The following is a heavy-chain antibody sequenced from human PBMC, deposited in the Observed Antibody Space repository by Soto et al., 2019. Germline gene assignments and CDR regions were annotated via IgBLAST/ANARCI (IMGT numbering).Heavy chain of an antibody. D-gene: IGHD1-1*01. J-gene: IGHJ3*02. V-gene: IGHV4-31*02. CDR1: GGSITTGGRY. CDR3: AQALVFTGGDGFDI. Sequence: QVRLQEWGPGLVKPSQTLSLKCSVSGGSITTGGRYWSWIRQLPGKGRVWIGDIYYSGNTYYNASLKSRVTISVESAKNQFSLKLSSVTAADTAVYYCAQALVFTGGDGFDIWGQGRLVTVAS. CDR2: IYYSGNT.